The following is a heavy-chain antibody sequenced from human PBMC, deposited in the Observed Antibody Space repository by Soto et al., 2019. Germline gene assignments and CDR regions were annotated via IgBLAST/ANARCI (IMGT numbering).Heavy chain of an antibody. CDR1: GGSISSYY. CDR2: IYYSGRT. Sequence: SETLSLTCTVSGGSISSYYWSWIRQPPGKGLEWIGYIYYSGRTNYNRTLKSRVTISVDTAKNQFSLKRSAVTAADTSVYYCARSSASSSGPNWFDPWGQGTLVTVSS. D-gene: IGHD6-6*01. V-gene: IGHV4-59*01. J-gene: IGHJ5*02. CDR3: ARSSASSSGPNWFDP.